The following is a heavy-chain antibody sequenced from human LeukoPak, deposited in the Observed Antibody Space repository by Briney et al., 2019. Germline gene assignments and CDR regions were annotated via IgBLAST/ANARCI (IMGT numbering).Heavy chain of an antibody. CDR3: ARGRSYYYDSSGYYYY. J-gene: IGHJ4*02. D-gene: IGHD3-22*01. V-gene: IGHV1-69*13. CDR2: IIPIFGTA. Sequence: AASVKVSCKASGGTFSSYAISWVRQAPGQGLEWMGGIIPIFGTANYAQKFQGRVTITADESTSTAYMELSSLRSEDTAVYYCARGRSYYYDSSGYYYYWGQGTLVTVSS. CDR1: GGTFSSYA.